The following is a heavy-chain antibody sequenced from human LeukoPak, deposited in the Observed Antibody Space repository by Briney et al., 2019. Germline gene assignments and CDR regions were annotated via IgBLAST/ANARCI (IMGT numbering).Heavy chain of an antibody. J-gene: IGHJ6*02. V-gene: IGHV3-21*04. CDR1: GFTFSSYS. CDR3: AKFRQSGYDILTGYSNYYGMDV. CDR2: ISSSSSYI. D-gene: IGHD3-9*01. Sequence: GGPLRLSCAASGFTFSSYSMNWVRQAPGKGLEWVSSISSSSSYIYYADSVKGRFTISRDNAKNTLYLQMNSLRAEDTAVYYCAKFRQSGYDILTGYSNYYGMDVWGQGTTVTVSS.